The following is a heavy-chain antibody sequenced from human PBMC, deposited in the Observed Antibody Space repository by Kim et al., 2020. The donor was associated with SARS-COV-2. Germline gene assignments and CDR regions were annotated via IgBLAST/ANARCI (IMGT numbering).Heavy chain of an antibody. CDR1: GGSISSGSYY. CDR3: ARESNIAAASNWFDP. Sequence: SETLSLTCTVSGGSISSGSYYWSWIRQPAGKGLEWIGRIYTSGSTNYNPSLKSRVTISVDTSKNQFSLKLSSVTAADTAVYYCARESNIAAASNWFDPWGQGTLVTVSS. CDR2: IYTSGST. V-gene: IGHV4-61*02. D-gene: IGHD6-13*01. J-gene: IGHJ5*02.